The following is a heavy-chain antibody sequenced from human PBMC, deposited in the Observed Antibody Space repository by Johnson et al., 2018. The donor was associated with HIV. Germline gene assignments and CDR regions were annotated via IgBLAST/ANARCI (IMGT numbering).Heavy chain of an antibody. V-gene: IGHV3-23*04. J-gene: IGHJ3*02. D-gene: IGHD1-26*01. CDR2: ISGSGGST. CDR3: AARGSGSYYVLLGAFDI. Sequence: VQLVESGGGLVQPGGSLRLSCAASGFTFSSYDMHWVRQATGKGLEWVSAISGSGGSTYYADSVKGRFTISRDNSKNTLYLQMNSLRAEDTAVYYCAARGSGSYYVLLGAFDIWGQGTMVTVSS. CDR1: GFTFSSYD.